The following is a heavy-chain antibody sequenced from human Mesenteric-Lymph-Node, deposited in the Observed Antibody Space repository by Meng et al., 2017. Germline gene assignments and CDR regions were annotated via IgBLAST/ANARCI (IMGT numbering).Heavy chain of an antibody. J-gene: IGHJ3*02. V-gene: IGHV4-59*01. CDR1: GDSISSYY. CDR2: INYSGSS. Sequence: SETLSLTCTVSGDSISSYYWSWIRQSPGKGLEWIGHINYSGSSNYNLSLKSRVTMSVDTSKNQFFLKLSSVTAADTAVYYCARGATPVVVAAAKNAFDIWGQGTMVTVSS. CDR3: ARGATPVVVAAAKNAFDI. D-gene: IGHD2-15*01.